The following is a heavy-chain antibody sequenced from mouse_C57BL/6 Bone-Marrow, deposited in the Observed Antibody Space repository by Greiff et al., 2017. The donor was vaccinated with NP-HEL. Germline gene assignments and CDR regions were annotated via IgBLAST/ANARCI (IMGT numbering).Heavy chain of an antibody. D-gene: IGHD3-2*01. V-gene: IGHV1-82*01. CDR1: GYAFSSSW. CDR3: ARQDSIGDY. J-gene: IGHJ2*01. Sequence: QVQLQQSGPELVKPGASVKISCKASGYAFSSSWMNWVKQRPGKGLEWIGRIYPGDGDTNYNGKFKGKATLTADKSSSTAYMQLSSLTAEDSAVYFCARQDSIGDYGGQGTTLTVSS. CDR2: IYPGDGDT.